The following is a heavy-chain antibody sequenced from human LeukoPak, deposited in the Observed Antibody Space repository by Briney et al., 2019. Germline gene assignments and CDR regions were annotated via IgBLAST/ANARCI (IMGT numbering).Heavy chain of an antibody. CDR1: GYTFTNYG. CDR3: ARDGPIAAAGDSYFDY. CDR2: ISAYNGNT. J-gene: IGHJ4*02. V-gene: IGHV1-18*01. Sequence: VASVKASCKSSGYTFTNYGISWVRQAPGQGLEWMGWISAYNGNTNYAQKLQGRVTMTTDTSTSTAYMELRSLRSDDTAVYYCARDGPIAAAGDSYFDYWGQGTLVTVSS. D-gene: IGHD6-13*01.